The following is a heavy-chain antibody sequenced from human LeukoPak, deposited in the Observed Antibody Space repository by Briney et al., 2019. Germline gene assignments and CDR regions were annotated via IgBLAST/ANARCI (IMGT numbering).Heavy chain of an antibody. Sequence: PSETLSLTCIVSGGSISSSSYYWGWIRQPPGKGLEWIGSIYYSGSTYYNPPLKSRVTISVDTSKNQFSLKLSSVTAADTAVYYCARDSSGWYRGNWFDPWGQGTLVTVSS. CDR3: ARDSSGWYRGNWFDP. V-gene: IGHV4-39*07. D-gene: IGHD6-19*01. CDR2: IYYSGST. CDR1: GGSISSSSYY. J-gene: IGHJ5*02.